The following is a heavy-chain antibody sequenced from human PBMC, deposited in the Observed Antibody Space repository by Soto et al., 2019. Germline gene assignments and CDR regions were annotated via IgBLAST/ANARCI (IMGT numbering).Heavy chain of an antibody. CDR1: GASITGSSY. V-gene: IGHV4-4*07. Sequence: QVQLQESGPGLMKPSETLSLTCTVSGASITGSSYWGWIRQPAGKGLEWIGRFSLSGTTNYNPSLRSRVTMSADVSKNQFSLRLTSVTAADTALYYCARGMTPPGAPAWYYFDSWGQGTLVTVSS. D-gene: IGHD2-8*02. J-gene: IGHJ4*02. CDR3: ARGMTPPGAPAWYYFDS. CDR2: FSLSGTT.